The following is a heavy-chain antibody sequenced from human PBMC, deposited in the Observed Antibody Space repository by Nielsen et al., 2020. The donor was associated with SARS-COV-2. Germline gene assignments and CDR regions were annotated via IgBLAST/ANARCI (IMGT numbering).Heavy chain of an antibody. CDR2: INPDETKP. J-gene: IGHJ4*02. CDR1: GFIFSNYR. V-gene: IGHV3-74*03. Sequence: GGSLRLSCAASGFIFSNYRMHWVRQAPGKGLVWVSHINPDETKPTYADSVKGRFTISRDNAKSTLYLQMDSLRAEDTAVYYCVRETVTTGYWGQGTLVTVSS. CDR3: VRETVTTGY. D-gene: IGHD4-17*01.